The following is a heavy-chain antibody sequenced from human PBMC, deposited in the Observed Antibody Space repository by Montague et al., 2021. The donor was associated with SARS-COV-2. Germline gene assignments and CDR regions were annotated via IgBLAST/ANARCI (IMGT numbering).Heavy chain of an antibody. V-gene: IGHV2-70*11. CDR3: ARPNRCGYYYYFNLDV. CDR1: GFSLITPGMC. Sequence: PALVKPTQTLTLTCDFTGFSLITPGMCVTWVRQSPGKALEWLARIDWDGDVSYSTSLKTRLSVSKDTSRNQVVLTLSSVDPVDTATYYCARPNRCGYYYYFNLDVWGQGTTVIASS. D-gene: IGHD2-15*01. CDR2: IDWDGDV. J-gene: IGHJ6*02.